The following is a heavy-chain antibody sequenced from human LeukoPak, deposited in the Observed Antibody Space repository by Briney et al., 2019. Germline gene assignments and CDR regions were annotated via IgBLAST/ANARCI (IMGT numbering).Heavy chain of an antibody. V-gene: IGHV3-30*18. D-gene: IGHD2-2*01. CDR3: AKSQYGVPHY. CDR2: ISYDGSNK. CDR1: GFTFSSYG. Sequence: GRSLRLSCAASGFTFSSYGIHWARQAPGKGLEWVAVISYDGSNKYYAESVKGRFTISRDNSKNTLYLQMNSLRAEDTAVYYCAKSQYGVPHYWGQGTLVTVSS. J-gene: IGHJ4*02.